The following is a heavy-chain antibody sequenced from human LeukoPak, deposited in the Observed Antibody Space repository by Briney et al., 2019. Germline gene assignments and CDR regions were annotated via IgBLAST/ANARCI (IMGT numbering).Heavy chain of an antibody. V-gene: IGHV4-38-2*02. CDR1: GYSISSGYY. J-gene: IGHJ6*03. Sequence: SETLSLTCTVSGYSISSGYYWVWMRQPPGKGLECIGSVYHSGSTYYNPSLKSRVTISVDTSKNQFSLKLSSVTAADTAVYYCAKTSYYDSTGYYYHYYYYMDVWGKGTTVTVSS. CDR2: VYHSGST. CDR3: AKTSYYDSTGYYYHYYYYMDV. D-gene: IGHD3-22*01.